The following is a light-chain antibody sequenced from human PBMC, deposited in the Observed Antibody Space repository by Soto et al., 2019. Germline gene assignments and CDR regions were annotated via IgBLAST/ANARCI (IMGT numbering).Light chain of an antibody. V-gene: IGKV3-20*01. J-gene: IGKJ2*01. CDR2: ATS. Sequence: IVLTQSPGTLSLSPGERATVSCRASETIGRAYFAWYQHRPGRTPRLVLSATSNRAAGIPDRFGASGSGADFTLTISGVEPEDFAVYYCHQYATSPFTLGQGTKLEI. CDR3: HQYATSPFT. CDR1: ETIGRAY.